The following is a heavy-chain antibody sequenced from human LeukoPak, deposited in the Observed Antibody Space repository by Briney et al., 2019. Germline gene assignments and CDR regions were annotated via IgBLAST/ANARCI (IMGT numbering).Heavy chain of an antibody. Sequence: SGTLSLTCAVSGGSVSTTYWWSWVRQPPEKGLEWIAEISHSGITNYNPSLKSRVTISVDKSKNQFSLKLRSVTAADTAVYYCASRGRPPLYYDSRGYPFDYWGQGTLVTVSS. D-gene: IGHD3-22*01. CDR2: ISHSGIT. J-gene: IGHJ4*02. CDR3: ASRGRPPLYYDSRGYPFDY. CDR1: GGSVSTTYW. V-gene: IGHV4-4*02.